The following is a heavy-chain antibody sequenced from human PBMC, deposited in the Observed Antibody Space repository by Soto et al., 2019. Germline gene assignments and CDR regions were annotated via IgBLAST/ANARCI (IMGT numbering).Heavy chain of an antibody. D-gene: IGHD1-1*01. J-gene: IGHJ6*03. CDR1: GFTFNSYD. CDR3: ARAGTPCYMDV. V-gene: IGHV3-33*01. CDR2: IYSHATTK. Sequence: QVPLVESGGNVLQPGRSLRLSCAASGFTFNSYDIHWVRQAPGRGLEWVAVIYSHATTKSYADSVKGRFTISRDNSKNTLSLQMNSLRDDDTAVYYCARAGTPCYMDVWGKGTTVTV.